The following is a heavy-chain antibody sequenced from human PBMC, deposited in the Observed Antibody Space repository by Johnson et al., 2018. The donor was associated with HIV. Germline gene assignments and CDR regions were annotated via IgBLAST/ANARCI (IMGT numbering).Heavy chain of an antibody. CDR3: AKDPRGNFGSGDDAFDI. J-gene: IGHJ3*02. CDR2: IRSKANSYAT. CDR1: GFTFSGSA. V-gene: IGHV3-73*02. Sequence: VQLVESGGGLVQPGGSLKLSCAASGFTFSGSAMHWVRQASGKGLEWVGRIRSKANSYATAYGASVKGRFTISRDDSKNTAYLQMNSLKTEDTAVYYCAKDPRGNFGSGDDAFDIWGQGTMVIVSS. D-gene: IGHD3-3*01.